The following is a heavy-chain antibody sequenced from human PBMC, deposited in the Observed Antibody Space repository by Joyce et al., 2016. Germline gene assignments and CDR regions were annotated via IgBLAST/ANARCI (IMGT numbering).Heavy chain of an antibody. J-gene: IGHJ3*02. V-gene: IGHV5-10-1*01. CDR2: IDPSDAYT. Sequence: EVQLVQSGAEVKKPGEYLRISCKGSGYSFTSYWISWGRQMPGKGLGWMGRIDPSDAYTNYSPSFQGHVTISADKSISTAYLQWSSVKASDTAMYYCARHSPIVVVPAVGDAFDIWGPGTMVTVSA. CDR3: ARHSPIVVVPAVGDAFDI. D-gene: IGHD2-2*01. CDR1: GYSFTSYW.